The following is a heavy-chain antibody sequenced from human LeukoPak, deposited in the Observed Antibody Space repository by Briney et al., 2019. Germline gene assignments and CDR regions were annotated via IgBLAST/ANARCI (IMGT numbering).Heavy chain of an antibody. Sequence: GGSLRLSCAASGSTFTSYSMNRVRQAPGKGLEWVSTISGGGGSTYYADSVKGRFTISRDNSKNTLYLQVNSLRAEDTAVYYCAKGGKWDVTPFDYWGQGTLVTVSS. CDR3: AKGGKWDVTPFDY. CDR1: GSTFTSYS. V-gene: IGHV3-23*01. J-gene: IGHJ4*02. D-gene: IGHD1-26*01. CDR2: ISGGGGST.